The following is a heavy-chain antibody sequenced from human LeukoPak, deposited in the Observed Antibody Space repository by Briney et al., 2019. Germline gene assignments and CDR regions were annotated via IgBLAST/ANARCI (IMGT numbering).Heavy chain of an antibody. CDR3: ARVSYSYGYFELAHFDY. D-gene: IGHD5-18*01. CDR2: RHSTGNS. CDR1: KDPIISFDHS. Sequence: SETLSLTCDVSKDPIISFDHSWSWIRHFPGKGLEWMGYRHSTGNSYYNPSLRGRVFISEDSSTGHLSLTLSFVTAADTAVYYCARVSYSYGYFELAHFDYWGQGTLVTVSS. J-gene: IGHJ4*02. V-gene: IGHV4-30-4*07.